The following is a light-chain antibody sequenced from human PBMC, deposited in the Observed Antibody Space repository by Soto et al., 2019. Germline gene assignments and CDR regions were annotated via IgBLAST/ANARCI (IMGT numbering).Light chain of an antibody. J-gene: IGKJ4*01. Sequence: EIVLTQSPGTLSLSPGERATLSCRASQSVSSSYLAWYQQKPGQAPRLLIYGASTRATGVPDRFSGSGSGTDFTLTISRLEPEDFAVYYCQQYAYAPLTFGGGTKVDI. CDR3: QQYAYAPLT. V-gene: IGKV3-20*01. CDR2: GAS. CDR1: QSVSSSY.